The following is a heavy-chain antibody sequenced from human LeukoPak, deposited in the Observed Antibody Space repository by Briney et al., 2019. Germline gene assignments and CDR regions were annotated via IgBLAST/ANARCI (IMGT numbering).Heavy chain of an antibody. CDR3: AATSRMGYFDY. D-gene: IGHD2-8*01. CDR1: GFTFDDYA. Sequence: PGGSLRLSCAASGFTFDDYAMHWVRQAPGKGLEWVSGISWNGGSIDYADSVKGRFTISRDNAKNSLYLQMNSLRAEDTALYYCAATSRMGYFDYWGQGTLVTVSS. J-gene: IGHJ4*02. CDR2: ISWNGGSI. V-gene: IGHV3-9*01.